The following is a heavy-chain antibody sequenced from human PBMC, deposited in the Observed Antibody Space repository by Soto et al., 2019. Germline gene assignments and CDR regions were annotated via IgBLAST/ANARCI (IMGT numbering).Heavy chain of an antibody. J-gene: IGHJ1*01. D-gene: IGHD3-22*01. CDR2: IIPIFGTA. CDR1: GGTFSSYA. CDR3: ADFTYYYDSSGYYPEYFQH. V-gene: IGHV1-69*01. Sequence: QVQLVQSGAEVQKPGSSVKVSCKASGGTFSSYAISWVRQAPGQGLEWMGGIIPIFGTANYAQKFQGRVTITADESTSTAYMELSSLRSEDTAVYYCADFTYYYDSSGYYPEYFQHWGQGTLVTVSS.